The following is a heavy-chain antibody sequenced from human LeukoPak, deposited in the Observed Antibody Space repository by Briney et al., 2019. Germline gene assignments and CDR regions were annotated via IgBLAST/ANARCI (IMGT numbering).Heavy chain of an antibody. D-gene: IGHD3-9*01. CDR3: ARLAYYDILTGYYQNWFDP. J-gene: IGHJ5*02. V-gene: IGHV5-51*01. CDR2: IYPGDSDT. CDR1: GYSFTSYW. Sequence: GESLKISCKGSGYSFTSYWIGWVRQMPGKGVEGMGIIYPGDSDTRYSPSFQGQVTISVDKSISTAYLPWSSLKAPDTAMYYCARLAYYDILTGYYQNWFDPWGQGTLVTVSS.